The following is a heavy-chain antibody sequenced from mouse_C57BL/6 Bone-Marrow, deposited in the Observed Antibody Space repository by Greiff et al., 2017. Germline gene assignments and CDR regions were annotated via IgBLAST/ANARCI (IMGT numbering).Heavy chain of an antibody. D-gene: IGHD1-1*01. CDR2: INPNYGTT. CDR1: GYSFTDYN. J-gene: IGHJ4*01. V-gene: IGHV1-39*01. Sequence: VQLQQSGPELVKPGASVKISCTASGYSFTDYNMNWVKQSNGKSLEWIGVINPNYGTTSYNHKFKGKATLTVDQSSSTAYMQLNSLTSEDSADYYGGRNYYGNNYAMDYWGQGTSVTVSS. CDR3: GRNYYGNNYAMDY.